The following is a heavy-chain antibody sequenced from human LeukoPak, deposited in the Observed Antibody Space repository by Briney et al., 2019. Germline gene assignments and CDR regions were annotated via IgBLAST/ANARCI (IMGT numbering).Heavy chain of an antibody. CDR2: ISGSGGST. J-gene: IGHJ4*02. V-gene: IGHV3-23*01. CDR1: GFTFSSYA. Sequence: GGSLRLSCAASGFTFSSYAMSWVRQAPGKGLEWVSAISGSGGSTYYADSVKGRFTISRDNSKNTLYLQMNSLRAEDTAVYYCAKTKGYYGSGSYSNNDYWGQGTLVTVSS. CDR3: AKTKGYYGSGSYSNNDY. D-gene: IGHD3-10*01.